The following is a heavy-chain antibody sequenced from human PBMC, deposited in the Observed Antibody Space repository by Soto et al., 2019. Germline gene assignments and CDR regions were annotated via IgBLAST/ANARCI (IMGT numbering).Heavy chain of an antibody. D-gene: IGHD4-17*01. Sequence: GGSLRLSCAASGFTFSSYDMHWVRQAPGKGLEWVAVISYDGSNKYYADSVKGRFTISRDNSKNTLYLQMNSLRAEDTAVYYCAKDIMIDYGDPRDYYYYGMDVWGQGTTVTVSS. CDR2: ISYDGSNK. J-gene: IGHJ6*02. CDR3: AKDIMIDYGDPRDYYYYGMDV. V-gene: IGHV3-30*18. CDR1: GFTFSSYD.